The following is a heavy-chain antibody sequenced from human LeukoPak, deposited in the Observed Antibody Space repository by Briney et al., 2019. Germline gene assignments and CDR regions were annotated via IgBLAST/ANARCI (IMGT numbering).Heavy chain of an antibody. D-gene: IGHD4-23*01. CDR1: GGSISRYY. CDR3: ASSYGGNSHFDS. CDR2: IYYSGST. J-gene: IGHJ4*02. V-gene: IGHV4-59*12. Sequence: LETLSLTCGVSGGSISRYYWTWIRQPPGKGLEWIGYIYYSGSTNYNPSLKSRVTISVDTSMNQFSLKLSSVTAADTAVYSCASSYGGNSHFDSWGQGTLVTVSS.